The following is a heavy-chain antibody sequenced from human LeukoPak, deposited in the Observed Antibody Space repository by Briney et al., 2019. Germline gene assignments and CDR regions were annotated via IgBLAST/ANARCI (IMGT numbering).Heavy chain of an antibody. Sequence: GGSLRLSFAASGLTVSGNHMSWVRPAPGKGLEWVSVIYRGGDSYYAYSVKGRFTISRDNSKNTLYLQMNRLRAEDTAVYYCARDLYQIGWWFDPWGQGTRATVSS. CDR1: GLTVSGNH. CDR3: ARDLYQIGWWFDP. CDR2: IYRGGDS. V-gene: IGHV3-66*01. D-gene: IGHD6-19*01. J-gene: IGHJ5*02.